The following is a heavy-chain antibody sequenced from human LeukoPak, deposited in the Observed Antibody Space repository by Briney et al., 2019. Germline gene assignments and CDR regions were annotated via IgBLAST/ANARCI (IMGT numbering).Heavy chain of an antibody. CDR3: AREVSCSSTSCLGAFDI. CDR2: ISSSSSYI. Sequence: PGGSLRLSCAASGFTFSSYSMNWVRQAPGKGLKWFSYISSSSSYIYYADSVKGRFTISRDNAKNSLYLQMNSLRAEDTAVYYCAREVSCSSTSCLGAFDIWGQGTMVTVSS. D-gene: IGHD2-2*01. V-gene: IGHV3-21*05. CDR1: GFTFSSYS. J-gene: IGHJ3*02.